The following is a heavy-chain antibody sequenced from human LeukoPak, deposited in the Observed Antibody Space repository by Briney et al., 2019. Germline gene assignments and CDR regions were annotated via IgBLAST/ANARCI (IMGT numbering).Heavy chain of an antibody. V-gene: IGHV1-8*01. CDR3: ARGSLDYDILTGYYPSDV. CDR2: MNPNSGNT. D-gene: IGHD3-9*01. CDR1: GYTFTSYD. J-gene: IGHJ6*02. Sequence: ASVKVSCKASGYTFTSYDINWVRQATGQGLEWMGWMNPNSGNTGYAQKFQGRVTMTRNTSISTAYMELSSLRSEDTAVYYCARGSLDYDILTGYYPSDVWGQGTTVTVSS.